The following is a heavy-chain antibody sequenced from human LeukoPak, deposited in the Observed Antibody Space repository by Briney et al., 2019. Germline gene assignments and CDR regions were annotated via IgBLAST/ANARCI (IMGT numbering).Heavy chain of an antibody. Sequence: GASVKVSCKASGYTFTSYGISWVRQAPGQGLEWMGWISAYNGNTNYAQKLQGRVTMTTDTSTSTAYMELRSLRSDDTAVYYRARERRLWFGEFFASHYYYYGMDVWGQGTTVTVSS. CDR3: ARERRLWFGEFFASHYYYYGMDV. J-gene: IGHJ6*02. CDR1: GYTFTSYG. CDR2: ISAYNGNT. D-gene: IGHD3-10*01. V-gene: IGHV1-18*01.